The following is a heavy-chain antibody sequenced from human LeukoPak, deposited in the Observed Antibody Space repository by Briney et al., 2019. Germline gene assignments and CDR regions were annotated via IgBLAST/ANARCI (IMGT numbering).Heavy chain of an antibody. CDR1: GGSISSYY. Sequence: SETLSLTCTVSGGSISSYYWSWIRQPPGKGLEWIGYIYYSGSTIYNPSLKSRVTISVDTSKNQFSLKLSSVTAADTAVYYCARGGRYCSGGSCLDYWGQGTLVTVSS. V-gene: IGHV4-59*01. D-gene: IGHD2-15*01. CDR3: ARGGRYCSGGSCLDY. CDR2: IYYSGST. J-gene: IGHJ4*02.